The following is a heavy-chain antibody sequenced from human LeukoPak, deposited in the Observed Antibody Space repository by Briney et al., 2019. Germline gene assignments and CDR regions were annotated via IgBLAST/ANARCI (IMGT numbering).Heavy chain of an antibody. D-gene: IGHD3-10*01. CDR2: ISGSGGST. J-gene: IGHJ4*02. CDR1: GFTFSSYA. V-gene: IGHV3-23*01. Sequence: GSLRLSCAASGFTFSSYAMSWVRQAPGKGLEWVPAISGSGGSTYYADSVKGRFTISRDNSKNTLYLQMNSLRAEDTAVYYCAKGRSITMVRGVIIPLFDYWGQGTLVTVSS. CDR3: AKGRSITMVRGVIIPLFDY.